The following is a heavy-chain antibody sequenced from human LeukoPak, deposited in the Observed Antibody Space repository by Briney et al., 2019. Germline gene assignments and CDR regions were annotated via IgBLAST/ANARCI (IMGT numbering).Heavy chain of an antibody. CDR1: GYSFTVYW. J-gene: IGHJ3*02. CDR3: AGHRYSGSYKRGFEI. V-gene: IGHV5-51*01. Sequence: GESLKTPRKGSGYSFTVYWIGWVPQMPGKGLEWMGVIYLEDSDNKYSPSFQGQVTISVGKSNSTAYLQWSSLKASDTAMYYCAGHRYSGSYKRGFEIWGQGTMVTVSS. D-gene: IGHD1-26*01. CDR2: IYLEDSDN.